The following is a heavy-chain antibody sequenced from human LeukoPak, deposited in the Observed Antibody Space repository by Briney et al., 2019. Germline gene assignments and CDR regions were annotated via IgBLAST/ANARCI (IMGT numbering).Heavy chain of an antibody. D-gene: IGHD2-15*01. CDR2: IYHSGTT. V-gene: IGHV4-30-2*01. J-gene: IGHJ4*02. CDR3: ARDYLGRFDY. CDR1: GGSISSGGYS. Sequence: PSETLSLTCAVSGGSISSGGYSWSWIRQPPGTGLEWIGYIYHSGTTYYNPSLKSRVTISVDRSKNQFSLKLSSVTAADTAVYYCARDYLGRFDYWGQGTLVTVSS.